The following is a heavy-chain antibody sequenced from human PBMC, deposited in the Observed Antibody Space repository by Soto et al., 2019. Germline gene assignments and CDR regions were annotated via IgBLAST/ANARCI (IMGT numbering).Heavy chain of an antibody. J-gene: IGHJ5*02. Sequence: EVQVVESGGGLVKPGGSLRLSCNFSFSMYSMDWVRQAPGNGLEWVASISSGSDFIKYADSVKGRFTISRDNTKNSVSLQMSSLRVEDTAMYYCTRDQGGSYDSWFDPWGRGTLVTVSS. V-gene: IGHV3-21*06. CDR2: ISSGSDFI. CDR3: TRDQGGSYDSWFDP. CDR1: FSMYS. D-gene: IGHD1-26*01.